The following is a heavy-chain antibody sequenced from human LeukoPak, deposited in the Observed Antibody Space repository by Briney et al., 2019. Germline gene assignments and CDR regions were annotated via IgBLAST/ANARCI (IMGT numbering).Heavy chain of an antibody. CDR1: GFTFSSYT. D-gene: IGHD5-12*01. Sequence: GGSLRLSCAASGFTFSSYTMSWVRQAPGKGLEWVSAISGSGGSTYYADSVKGRFTISRDNSKNTLYLQMNSLRAEDTAVYYCASSGLDPYSGYDFNWFDPWGQGTLVTVSS. CDR3: ASSGLDPYSGYDFNWFDP. CDR2: ISGSGGST. V-gene: IGHV3-23*01. J-gene: IGHJ5*02.